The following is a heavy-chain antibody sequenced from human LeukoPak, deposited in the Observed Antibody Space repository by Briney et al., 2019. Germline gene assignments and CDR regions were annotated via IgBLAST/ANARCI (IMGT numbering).Heavy chain of an antibody. J-gene: IGHJ4*02. D-gene: IGHD4-23*01. CDR2: IYYSGST. CDR3: ARDLAHGGNSLFDY. Sequence: SETLSLTCTVSGGSISSSSYYWGWIRQPPGKGLEWIGSIYYSGSTYYNPSLKSRVTISVDTSKNQFSLKLSSVTAADTAVYYCARDLAHGGNSLFDYWGQGTLVTVSS. CDR1: GGSISSSSYY. V-gene: IGHV4-39*07.